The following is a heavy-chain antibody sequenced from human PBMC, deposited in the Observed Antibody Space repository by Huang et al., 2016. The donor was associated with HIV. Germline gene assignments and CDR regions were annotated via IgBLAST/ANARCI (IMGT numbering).Heavy chain of an antibody. D-gene: IGHD5-18*01. J-gene: IGHJ4*02. CDR3: ARQVDGFRSHFDF. V-gene: IGHV5-51*01. CDR2: IYPRDSET. Sequence: EVLLVQSGAELKEPGESLKISCKASGYGFGSYWIGGVRQKPGKGLEWMGIIYPRDSETKYSPSFDGQVTISADKSTRTAYLQWESLKAPDTAIYFCARQVDGFRSHFDFWGQGTLVSVSS. CDR1: GYGFGSYW.